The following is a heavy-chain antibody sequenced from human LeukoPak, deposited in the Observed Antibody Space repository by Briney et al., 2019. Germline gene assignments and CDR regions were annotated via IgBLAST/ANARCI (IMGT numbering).Heavy chain of an antibody. D-gene: IGHD5-18*01. Sequence: GGSLRLSCAASGFTFSSYWMNWVRQAPGKGLVWVSRINSDGSSTCYADSVKGRFTISRDNSKNTLYLQMNSLRAEDTAVYYCAKAQGGYSYGYWGGRTFDYWGQGTLVTVSS. V-gene: IGHV3-74*01. CDR1: GFTFSSYW. J-gene: IGHJ4*02. CDR2: INSDGSST. CDR3: AKAQGGYSYGYWGGRTFDY.